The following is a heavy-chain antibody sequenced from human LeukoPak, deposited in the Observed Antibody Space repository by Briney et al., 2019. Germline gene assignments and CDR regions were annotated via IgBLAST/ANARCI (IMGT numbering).Heavy chain of an antibody. D-gene: IGHD4-17*01. J-gene: IGHJ4*02. CDR3: ARRGIGGTNDYGDYSLGY. Sequence: ASVKVSCKASGYTFTGYYMHWVRQAPGQGLEWMGWINPNSGGTNYAQKFQGRVTMTRDTSISTAYMELSRLRSDDTAVYYYARRGIGGTNDYGDYSLGYWGQGTLVTVSS. CDR1: GYTFTGYY. CDR2: INPNSGGT. V-gene: IGHV1-2*02.